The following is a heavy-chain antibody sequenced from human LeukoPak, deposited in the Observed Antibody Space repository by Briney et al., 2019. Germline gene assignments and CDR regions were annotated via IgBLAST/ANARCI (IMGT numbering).Heavy chain of an antibody. V-gene: IGHV1-2*02. CDR3: ARVPGPYTTSRFDY. CDR2: IDPNSGGT. Sequence: ASVRVSCKTSGYTLTGYYLHWVRQAPGQGPEWMGRIDPNSGGTNYAQKFQGRVTVTRDTSTSTVYMELSGLRSDDTAVYYCARVPGPYTTSRFDYWGQGTLVTVSS. CDR1: GYTLTGYY. D-gene: IGHD2-2*02. J-gene: IGHJ4*02.